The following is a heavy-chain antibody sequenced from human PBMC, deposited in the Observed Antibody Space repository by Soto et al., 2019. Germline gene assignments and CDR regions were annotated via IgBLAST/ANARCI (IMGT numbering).Heavy chain of an antibody. J-gene: IGHJ3*02. V-gene: IGHV1-2*02. CDR1: GYTFTGYY. Sequence: ASVKVSFKASGYTFTGYYMHWVRQAPGQGLEWMGWINPNSGGTNYAQKFQGRVTMTRDTSISTAYVELSRLRSDDTAVYYCAREIVVVPAAMRQYAFDIWGQGTMVTVSS. D-gene: IGHD2-2*01. CDR2: INPNSGGT. CDR3: AREIVVVPAAMRQYAFDI.